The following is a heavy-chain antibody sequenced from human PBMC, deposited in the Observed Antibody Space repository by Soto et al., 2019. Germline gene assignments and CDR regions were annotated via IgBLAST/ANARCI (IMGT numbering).Heavy chain of an antibody. V-gene: IGHV3-66*01. D-gene: IGHD1-26*01. Sequence: EVQLVESGGGLVQPGGSLRLSCAASGFTFNSNGMSWVRQAPGKGLEWVSVIYPGDSTYYVDSVKDRFTISRDSSKNTLYLQMNSLRVEDTAVYYCAKSKELGVSAPDHWGQGTLVTVSS. CDR2: IYPGDST. CDR3: AKSKELGVSAPDH. CDR1: GFTFNSNG. J-gene: IGHJ4*02.